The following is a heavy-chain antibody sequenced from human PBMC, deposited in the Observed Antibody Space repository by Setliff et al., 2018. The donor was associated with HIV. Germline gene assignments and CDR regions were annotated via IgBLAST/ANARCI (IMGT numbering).Heavy chain of an antibody. D-gene: IGHD6-13*01. J-gene: IGHJ4*02. CDR2: INHSGST. CDR3: AREGQQLARSFDF. Sequence: SETLSITCAVYGGSFSGHYWSWIRQPPGKGLEWIGEINHSGSTNYNPSLKSRATISVDKSKNQFFLKLTSVTAADTAVYFCAREGQQLARSFDFWGQGSLVTVPQ. V-gene: IGHV4-34*01. CDR1: GGSFSGHY.